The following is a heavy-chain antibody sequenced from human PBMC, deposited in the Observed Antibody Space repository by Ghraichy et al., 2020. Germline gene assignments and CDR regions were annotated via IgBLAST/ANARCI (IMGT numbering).Heavy chain of an antibody. CDR3: ATGGLSRVPAAFFYYYGMDV. Sequence: ASVKVSCKVSGYPLTELSMHWVRQAPGKGLEWMGGFDPEDGETIYAQKFQGRVTMTEDTSTDTAYMELSSLRSEDTAVYYCATGGLSRVPAAFFYYYGMDVWGQGTTVTVSS. D-gene: IGHD2-2*01. J-gene: IGHJ6*02. V-gene: IGHV1-24*01. CDR1: GYPLTELS. CDR2: FDPEDGET.